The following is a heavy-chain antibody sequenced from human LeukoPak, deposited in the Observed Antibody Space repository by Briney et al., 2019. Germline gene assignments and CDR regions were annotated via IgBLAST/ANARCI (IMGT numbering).Heavy chain of an antibody. CDR2: IYYIGST. D-gene: IGHD5-18*01. Sequence: SSETLSLTSTVSDGSISSSHSYWGWIRQPPGKGLEWIGSIYYIGSTYYNPSLKSRVTISIDTSTSKNQFSLKMRSVTAADTAVYYCARTTEGGYTYGYFYYYYMDVWGKGTTVTISS. J-gene: IGHJ6*03. CDR1: DGSISSSHSY. CDR3: ARTTEGGYTYGYFYYYYMDV. V-gene: IGHV4-39*07.